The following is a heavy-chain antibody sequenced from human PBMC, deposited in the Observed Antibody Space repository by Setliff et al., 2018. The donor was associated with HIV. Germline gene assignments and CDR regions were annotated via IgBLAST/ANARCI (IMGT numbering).Heavy chain of an antibody. V-gene: IGHV4-61*08. J-gene: IGHJ1*01. CDR3: ARWGDGFNSYDS. D-gene: IGHD3-22*01. CDR1: GGSIISGDHY. Sequence: SETLSLTCTVSGGSIISGDHYWSWIRQPPGKGLEWIGTVYHTGSTIYNPSLQSRVIMSVDTSRNQFSLRLYSVTAADTAVYFCARWGDGFNSYDSWGQGTLVTVSS. CDR2: VYHTGST.